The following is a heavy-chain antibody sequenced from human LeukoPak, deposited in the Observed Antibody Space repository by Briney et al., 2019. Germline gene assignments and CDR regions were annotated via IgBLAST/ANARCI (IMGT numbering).Heavy chain of an antibody. CDR3: ARGGVGATTYVWFDP. J-gene: IGHJ5*02. CDR1: GHTLTELF. CDR2: INPSGGST. V-gene: IGHV1-46*01. Sequence: ASVKVSCKVSGHTLTELFMHWVRQAPGQGLECMGIINPSGGSTSCAQKFQGRVTMTRDMSTSTVYMELSSLRSEDTAVYYCARGGVGATTYVWFDPWGQGTLVTVSS. D-gene: IGHD1-26*01.